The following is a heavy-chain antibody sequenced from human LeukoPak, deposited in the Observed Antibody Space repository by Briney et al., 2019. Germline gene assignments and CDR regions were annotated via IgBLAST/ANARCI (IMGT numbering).Heavy chain of an antibody. Sequence: GGSLRLSCAASGFTFSSYGMSWVRQAPGKGLEWVSAISGSGGSTYYADSVKGRFIISRDNSKNTLYLQMNSLRAEDTAVYYCAKDLTSGDYYDSHFWGQGTLVTVSS. J-gene: IGHJ4*02. D-gene: IGHD3-22*01. V-gene: IGHV3-23*01. CDR3: AKDLTSGDYYDSHF. CDR2: ISGSGGST. CDR1: GFTFSSYG.